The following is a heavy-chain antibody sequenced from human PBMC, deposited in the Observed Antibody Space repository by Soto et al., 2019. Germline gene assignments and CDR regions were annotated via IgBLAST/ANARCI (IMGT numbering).Heavy chain of an antibody. CDR3: ARSPLTYYYDSSGYPGHY. Sequence: GASVKVSCKASGYTFTSYGISWVRQAPGQGLEWMGWISAYNGNTNYAQKLQGRVTMTTDTSTSTAYMELRSLRSDDTAVYYCARSPLTYYYDSSGYPGHYWGQGTLVTVSS. CDR2: ISAYNGNT. CDR1: GYTFTSYG. J-gene: IGHJ4*02. V-gene: IGHV1-18*01. D-gene: IGHD3-22*01.